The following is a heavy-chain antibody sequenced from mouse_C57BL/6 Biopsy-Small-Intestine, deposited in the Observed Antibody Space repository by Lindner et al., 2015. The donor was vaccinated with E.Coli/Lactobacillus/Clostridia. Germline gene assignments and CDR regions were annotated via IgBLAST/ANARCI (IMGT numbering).Heavy chain of an antibody. CDR2: ISSGGSYT. CDR3: ARPLYYDYDDGPWFAY. CDR1: GFTFSNYG. D-gene: IGHD2-4*01. J-gene: IGHJ3*01. V-gene: IGHV5-6*01. Sequence: VQLQESGGDLVKPGGSLKLSCAASGFTFSNYGMSWVRQTPDKRLEWVATISSGGSYTYYPDSVKGRFTISRDNAKNTLYLQMSSLKSEDTAMYYCARPLYYDYDDGPWFAYWGQGTLVTVSA.